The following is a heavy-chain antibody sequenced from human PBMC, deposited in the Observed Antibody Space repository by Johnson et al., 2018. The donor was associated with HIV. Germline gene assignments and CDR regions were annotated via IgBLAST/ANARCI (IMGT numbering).Heavy chain of an antibody. J-gene: IGHJ3*02. D-gene: IGHD2-2*01. CDR3: AKKMGVVVVPAAMHAFDI. V-gene: IGHV3-7*05. Sequence: VQLVESGGGLVQPGGSLRLSCAASGFTFSSYWMSWVRQAPGKGLDWVANIKQDGSEKYYVDSVKGRFTISRDNSKNTLYLQMNSLRAEDTAVYYCAKKMGVVVVPAAMHAFDIWGQGTMVTVSS. CDR2: IKQDGSEK. CDR1: GFTFSSYW.